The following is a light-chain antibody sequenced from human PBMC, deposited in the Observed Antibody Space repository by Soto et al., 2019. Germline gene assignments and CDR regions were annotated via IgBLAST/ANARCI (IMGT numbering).Light chain of an antibody. Sequence: EIVLTQSPGTLSLSPGERATLSCRASQSVSTNYLAWYQRKPGQAPRLLIYGASSRATDIPHRFSGSGSGTDFTLTLTRLEPEDFAVYYCQQYGSSPPTFGQGTKVEVK. CDR3: QQYGSSPPT. J-gene: IGKJ1*01. CDR1: QSVSTNY. V-gene: IGKV3-20*01. CDR2: GAS.